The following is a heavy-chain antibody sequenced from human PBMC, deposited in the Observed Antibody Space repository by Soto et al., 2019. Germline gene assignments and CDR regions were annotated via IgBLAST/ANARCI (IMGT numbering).Heavy chain of an antibody. CDR1: GFTFSSYW. V-gene: IGHV3-74*01. CDR2: INSDGSST. CDR3: ARGYYGSGSTRTPTYYYYGMDV. D-gene: IGHD3-10*01. Sequence: GGSLRLSCAASGFTFSSYWMHWVRQAPGKGLVWVSRINSDGSSTSYADSVKGRFTISRDNAKNTLYLQMNSLRAEDTAVYYCARGYYGSGSTRTPTYYYYGMDVWGQGTTVTVSS. J-gene: IGHJ6*02.